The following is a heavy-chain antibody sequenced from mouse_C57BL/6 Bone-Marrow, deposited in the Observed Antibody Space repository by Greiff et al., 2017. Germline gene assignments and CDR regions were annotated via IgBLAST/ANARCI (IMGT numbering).Heavy chain of an antibody. D-gene: IGHD2-13*01. CDR1: GYTFASSG. V-gene: IGHV1-81*01. J-gene: IGHJ3*01. CDR2: LYPRSGNP. Sequence: QVQLQQSGAELARPGASVQLSGKASGYTFASSGLSWVKQRTGQGLAWIGELYPRSGNPYSNEKFQGKATLTADKSSSSAYMDLRSLTSEKSAVYFCARGGDYRAWFADWGPGSLVTVSA. CDR3: ARGGDYRAWFAD.